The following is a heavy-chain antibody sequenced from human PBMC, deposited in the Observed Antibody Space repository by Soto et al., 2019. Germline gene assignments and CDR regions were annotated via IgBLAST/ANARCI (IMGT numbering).Heavy chain of an antibody. J-gene: IGHJ4*02. CDR1: GFTFSDHY. V-gene: IGHV3-72*01. D-gene: IGHD1-26*01. CDR3: ARGRSSDYYFEY. CDR2: TRNKANSYTT. Sequence: EVQLVESGGGLVQPGGSLRLTCAASGFTFSDHYMDWVRQAPGKGLEWVGRTRNKANSYTTQYAASVKGRFTISRDGSKSSLYLQMNSLKTEDTAVYYCARGRSSDYYFEYWGQGTLFTVSS.